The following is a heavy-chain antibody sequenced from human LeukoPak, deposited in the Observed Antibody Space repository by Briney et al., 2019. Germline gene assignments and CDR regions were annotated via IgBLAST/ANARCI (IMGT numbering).Heavy chain of an antibody. Sequence: GASVKVSCKASGYSFTGSLIHWVRQAPGQGLEWMGGIIPIFGTANYAQKFQGRVTITTDESTSTAYMELSSLRSEDTAVYYCASRGNYYDSSGYGYWGQGTLVTVSS. J-gene: IGHJ4*02. CDR1: GYSFTGSL. D-gene: IGHD3-22*01. CDR3: ASRGNYYDSSGYGY. CDR2: IIPIFGTA. V-gene: IGHV1-69*05.